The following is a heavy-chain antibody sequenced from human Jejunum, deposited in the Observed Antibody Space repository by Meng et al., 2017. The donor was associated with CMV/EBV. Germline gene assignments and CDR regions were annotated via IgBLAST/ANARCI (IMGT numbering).Heavy chain of an antibody. V-gene: IGHV3-74*01. CDR1: GFTVSSYW. D-gene: IGHD6-13*01. CDR2: INTDGTTI. Sequence: SGFTVSSYWMHWVRQAPGKGLVWVSRINTDGTTISYADSVKGRFTVSRDNSKNTLYLQMNSLRAEDTAVYYCARDAADSSSPAWFDPWGQGTLVTVSS. CDR3: ARDAADSSSPAWFDP. J-gene: IGHJ5*02.